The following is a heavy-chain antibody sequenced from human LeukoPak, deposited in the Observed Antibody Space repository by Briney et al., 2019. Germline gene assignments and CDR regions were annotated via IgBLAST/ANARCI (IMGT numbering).Heavy chain of an antibody. D-gene: IGHD4-17*01. Sequence: PSETLSLTCTVSGGSISSSSYYWGWIRQPPGKGLEWIGSIYYSGSTYHNPSLKSRVTISVDTSKNQFSLKLSSVTAADTAVYYCARRCYGDYDIDYWGQGTLVTVSS. CDR2: IYYSGST. V-gene: IGHV4-39*01. CDR1: GGSISSSSYY. CDR3: ARRCYGDYDIDY. J-gene: IGHJ4*02.